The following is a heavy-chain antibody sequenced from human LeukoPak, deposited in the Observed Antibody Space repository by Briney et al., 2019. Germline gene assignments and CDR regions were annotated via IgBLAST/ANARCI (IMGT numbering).Heavy chain of an antibody. V-gene: IGHV1-69*06. CDR3: ARGYCSGGSCSSDVDN. CDR2: IIPFFGTT. CDR1: GCTFSRYA. Sequence: SVKVSCKASGCTFSRYAISLVRQATGQGLEWMGGIIPFFGTTNYAQKFQGRVTITADRSTSTAYVELRRLSSEDTAVYYCARGYCSGGSCSSDVDNWGQGTLVTVSS. D-gene: IGHD2-15*01. J-gene: IGHJ4*02.